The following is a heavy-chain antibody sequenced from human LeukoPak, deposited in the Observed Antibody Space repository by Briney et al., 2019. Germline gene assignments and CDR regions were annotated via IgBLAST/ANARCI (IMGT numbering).Heavy chain of an antibody. Sequence: AGSLRLSSAASGFTFDDYGLSWVRQAPGKGLEWVSGINWNGGSTGYADSVKGRFTISRDNAKNSLYLQMNSLRAEDTALYYCARVTYYDSLYYFDYWGQGTLVTVSS. CDR2: INWNGGST. CDR1: GFTFDDYG. CDR3: ARVTYYDSLYYFDY. V-gene: IGHV3-20*04. D-gene: IGHD5-12*01. J-gene: IGHJ4*02.